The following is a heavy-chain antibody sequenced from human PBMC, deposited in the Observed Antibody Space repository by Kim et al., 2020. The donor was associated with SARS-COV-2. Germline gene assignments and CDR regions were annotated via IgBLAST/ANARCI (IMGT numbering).Heavy chain of an antibody. V-gene: IGHV3-21*01. D-gene: IGHD1-1*01. J-gene: IGHJ6*02. Sequence: GGSLRLSCAASGFTFSTYSMNWVRQAPGKGLEWVSYISTTSTYTYYADSVKGRFTISRDNGKNSLYLQINSLRAEDTAVYYCAREALEGSDYGMDVWGQG. CDR3: AREALEGSDYGMDV. CDR1: GFTFSTYS. CDR2: ISTTSTYT.